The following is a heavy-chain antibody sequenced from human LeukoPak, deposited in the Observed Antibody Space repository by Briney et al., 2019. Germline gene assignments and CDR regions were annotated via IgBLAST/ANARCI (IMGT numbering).Heavy chain of an antibody. Sequence: SETLSLTCTVSGGSISSGGYYWSRIRQHPGKGLEWIGYIYYSGSTYYNPSLKSRVTISVDTSKNQFSLKLSSVTAADTAVYYCARDRGTMIEYYFDYWGQGTLVTVSS. V-gene: IGHV4-31*03. D-gene: IGHD3-22*01. CDR2: IYYSGST. CDR1: GGSISSGGYY. J-gene: IGHJ4*02. CDR3: ARDRGTMIEYYFDY.